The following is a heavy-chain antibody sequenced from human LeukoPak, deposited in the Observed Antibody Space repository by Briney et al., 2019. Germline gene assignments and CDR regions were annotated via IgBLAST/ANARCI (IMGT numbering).Heavy chain of an antibody. Sequence: SETLSLTCAVYSGSFSGYYWSWIRQPPGKGLEWIGEINHSGSTNYNPSLKSRVTISVDTSKNQFSLKLSSVTAADTAVDYCARKVCITIFGQRPLYYYYYMDVWGKGTTVTVSS. D-gene: IGHD3-3*01. CDR3: ARKVCITIFGQRPLYYYYYMDV. CDR2: INHSGST. J-gene: IGHJ6*03. V-gene: IGHV4-34*01. CDR1: SGSFSGYY.